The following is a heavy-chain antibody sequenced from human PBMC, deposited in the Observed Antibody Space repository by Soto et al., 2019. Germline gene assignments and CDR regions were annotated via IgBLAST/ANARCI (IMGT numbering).Heavy chain of an antibody. V-gene: IGHV4-34*01. CDR3: ARAAGIRPGEFSTVTTRWYYYGMDV. D-gene: IGHD4-17*01. Sequence: SETLSLTCAVYGGSFSGYYWSWIRQPPGKGLEWIGEINHSGSTNYNPSLKSRVTISVDTSKNQFSLKLSSVTAADTAVYYCARAAGIRPGEFSTVTTRWYYYGMDVWGQGTTVTVSS. CDR1: GGSFSGYY. J-gene: IGHJ6*02. CDR2: INHSGST.